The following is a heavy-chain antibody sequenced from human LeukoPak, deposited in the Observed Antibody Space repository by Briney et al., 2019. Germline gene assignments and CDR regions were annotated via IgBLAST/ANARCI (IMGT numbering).Heavy chain of an antibody. Sequence: ASVKVSCKVSGYTLTELSMHWVRQAPGKGLEWMGGFDPEDGETIYAQKFQGRVTMTEDTSTDTAYMGLSSLRSEDTAVYYCATSHGLGYCSGGSCYSDYWGQGTLVTVSS. D-gene: IGHD2-15*01. CDR3: ATSHGLGYCSGGSCYSDY. CDR1: GYTLTELS. CDR2: FDPEDGET. J-gene: IGHJ4*02. V-gene: IGHV1-24*01.